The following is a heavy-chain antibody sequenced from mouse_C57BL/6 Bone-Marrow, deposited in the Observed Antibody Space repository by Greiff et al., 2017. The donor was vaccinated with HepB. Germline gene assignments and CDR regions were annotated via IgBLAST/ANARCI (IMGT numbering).Heavy chain of an antibody. CDR1: GYTFTDYN. Sequence: VQLQQSGPELVKPGASVKIPCKASGYTFTDYNMDWVKQSHGKSLEWIGDINPNNGGTIYNQKFKGKATLTVDKSSSTAYMELRSLTSEDTAVYYCARRAIYYGNYVGFAYWGQGTLVTVSA. V-gene: IGHV1-18*01. CDR3: ARRAIYYGNYVGFAY. J-gene: IGHJ3*01. CDR2: INPNNGGT. D-gene: IGHD2-1*01.